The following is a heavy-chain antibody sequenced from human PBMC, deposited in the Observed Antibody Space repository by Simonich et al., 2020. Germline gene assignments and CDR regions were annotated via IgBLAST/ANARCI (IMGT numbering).Heavy chain of an antibody. CDR2: INSDGSST. J-gene: IGHJ2*01. V-gene: IGHV3-74*01. CDR3: AREAGDLWYFDL. D-gene: IGHD7-27*01. Sequence: EVQLVESGGGLVQPGGSLRLSCAPSGFPFNRYWMHWVRQAPGKGLVWVSRINSDGSSTSYADAVKGRFTISRDNAKNTLYLQMNSLRAEDTAVYYCAREAGDLWYFDLWGRGTLVTVSS. CDR1: GFPFNRYW.